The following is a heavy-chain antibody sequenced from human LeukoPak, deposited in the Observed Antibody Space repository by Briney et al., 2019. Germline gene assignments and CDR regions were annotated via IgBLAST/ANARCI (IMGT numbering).Heavy chain of an antibody. J-gene: IGHJ6*02. CDR2: IRSKAYGGPT. CDR3: SSGPRPQWFYSGTDV. CDR1: GFTFGDHA. D-gene: IGHD2-8*01. Sequence: PGRSLRLSCTASGFTFGDHAMSWVRQAPGKGLEWLGFIRSKAYGGPTEYGAAAKSRFTISRHDSQSIGYLQINGLTTEDSAVYYRSSGPRPQWFYSGTDVWGQGTTVIVSS. V-gene: IGHV3-49*04.